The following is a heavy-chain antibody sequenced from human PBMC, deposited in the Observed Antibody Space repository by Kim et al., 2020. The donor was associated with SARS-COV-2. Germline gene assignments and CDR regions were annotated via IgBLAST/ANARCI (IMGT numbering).Heavy chain of an antibody. J-gene: IGHJ4*02. D-gene: IGHD4-17*01. CDR3: ERDGHGDYGRY. Sequence: TYYNPSLKSRVTISVDTSKNQFSLKLSSVTAADTAVYYCERDGHGDYGRYWGQGTLVTVSS. CDR2: T. V-gene: IGHV4-39*07.